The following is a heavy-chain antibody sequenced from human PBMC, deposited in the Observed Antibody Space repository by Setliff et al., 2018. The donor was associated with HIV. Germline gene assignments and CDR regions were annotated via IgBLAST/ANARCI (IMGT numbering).Heavy chain of an antibody. CDR2: IYTSGSA. J-gene: IGHJ5*02. D-gene: IGHD6-13*01. CDR3: ARSSSSWSGWFDP. V-gene: IGHV4-61*02. CDR1: GGSVTSGSYY. Sequence: SETLSLTCSVSGGSVTSGSYYWSWIRQPAGKGLEWIGRIYTSGSANYNPSLKSRVSISVDTSKNQFSLKLSSVTAADTAVYYCARSSSSWSGWFDPWGQGTLVTVSS.